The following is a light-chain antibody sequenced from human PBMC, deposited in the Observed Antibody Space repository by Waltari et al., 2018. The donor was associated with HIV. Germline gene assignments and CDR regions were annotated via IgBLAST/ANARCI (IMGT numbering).Light chain of an antibody. CDR3: SSFVTSTLELT. Sequence: QSALTQPASVSGSPGQSLTISCIGTNSDVAAYNRVSWYQQHPGKAPRLIIYEFTKRPSSVSNRFSGSKSANTAALTIFGLQTEDEADYYCSSFVTSTLELTFGGGTKLTGL. J-gene: IGLJ2*01. CDR2: EFT. V-gene: IGLV2-14*02. CDR1: NSDVAAYNR.